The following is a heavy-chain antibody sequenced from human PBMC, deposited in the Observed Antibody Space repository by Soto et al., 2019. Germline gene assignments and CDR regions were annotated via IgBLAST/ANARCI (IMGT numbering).Heavy chain of an antibody. J-gene: IGHJ5*02. D-gene: IGHD6-19*01. V-gene: IGHV1-3*01. Sequence: GASVKVSCKASGYTFTRYAMHWVRQAPGQRLEWMGWINAGNGDTKYSQNFQGRVTITRDTSASTAYMELSSLGSEDTAVYYCARDHLTIGVAENWFDPWGQGTLVTVSS. CDR2: INAGNGDT. CDR3: ARDHLTIGVAENWFDP. CDR1: GYTFTRYA.